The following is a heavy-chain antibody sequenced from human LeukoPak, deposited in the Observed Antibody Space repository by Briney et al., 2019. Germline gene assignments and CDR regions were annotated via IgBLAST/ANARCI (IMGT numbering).Heavy chain of an antibody. CDR3: ARGTEHDYGALDY. CDR2: IYHSGST. CDR1: GGSISSYY. Sequence: SETLSLTCTVSGGSISSYYWGWIRQPPGKGLEWIGSIYHSGSTYYNPSLKSRVTISVDTSKNQFSLKLSSVTAADTAVYYCARGTEHDYGALDYWGQGTLVTVSS. J-gene: IGHJ4*02. D-gene: IGHD4-17*01. V-gene: IGHV4-39*07.